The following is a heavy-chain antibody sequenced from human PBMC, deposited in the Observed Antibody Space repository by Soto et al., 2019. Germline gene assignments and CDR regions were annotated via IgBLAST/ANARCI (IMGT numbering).Heavy chain of an antibody. V-gene: IGHV4-59*08. J-gene: IGHJ4*02. Sequence: PSETLSLTCTVSGGSISSYYWSWIRQPPGKGLEWIGFISYSGSTNYNPSTESRVTISLDTSKNQFSLKLSSVTAADTAVYFSARFLYDVLGFYYFNYGGQEILFTFS. CDR1: GGSISSYY. D-gene: IGHD3-9*01. CDR2: ISYSGST. CDR3: ARFLYDVLGFYYFNY.